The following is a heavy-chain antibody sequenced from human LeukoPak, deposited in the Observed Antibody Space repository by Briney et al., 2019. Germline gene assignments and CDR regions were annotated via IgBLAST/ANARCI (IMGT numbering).Heavy chain of an antibody. CDR2: INAGNGNT. CDR3: ARYGDYYDSSGYPYGMDV. CDR1: VYTFTSYA. V-gene: IGHV1-3*01. Sequence: ASVKVSCKASVYTFTSYAMHWVRQAPGQRLEWMGWINAGNGNTKYSQKFQGRVTITRDTSASTAYMELSSLRSEDTAVYYCARYGDYYDSSGYPYGMDVWGQGTTVTVSS. J-gene: IGHJ6*02. D-gene: IGHD3-22*01.